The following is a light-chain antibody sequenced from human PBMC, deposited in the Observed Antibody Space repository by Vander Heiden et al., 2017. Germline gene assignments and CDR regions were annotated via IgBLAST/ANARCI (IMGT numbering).Light chain of an antibody. CDR2: QDT. J-gene: IGLJ2*01. V-gene: IGLV3-1*01. CDR1: NSGDKQ. CDR3: QAWDTTSVV. Sequence: SYEQTQPSSVSVSPGQPASITCPGENSGDKQACWYQQKPGQSPVLVIYQDTERPSGIPERFSGSNSGNTATLTISGTQAMDEADYYCQAWDTTSVVFGGGTKLTVL.